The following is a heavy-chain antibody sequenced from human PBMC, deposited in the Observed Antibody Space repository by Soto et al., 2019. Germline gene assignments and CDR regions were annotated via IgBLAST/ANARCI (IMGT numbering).Heavy chain of an antibody. Sequence: PGGSLRLSCAASGFTFSTSNINWVRQAPGKGLEWVSYISSSSNTIYYAESVKGRFTISRDNSKNTLYLQMSSLRAEDTAVYYCVKVGRQWLEFDYWGQGTLVTVSS. CDR3: VKVGRQWLEFDY. CDR1: GFTFSTSN. J-gene: IGHJ4*02. CDR2: ISSSSNTI. V-gene: IGHV3-48*01. D-gene: IGHD6-19*01.